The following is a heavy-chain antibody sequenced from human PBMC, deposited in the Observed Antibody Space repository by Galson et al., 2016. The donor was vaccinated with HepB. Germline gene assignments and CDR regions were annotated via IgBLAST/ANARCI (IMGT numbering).Heavy chain of an antibody. CDR1: GFTFSSYG. J-gene: IGHJ6*02. Sequence: SLRLSCAASGFTFSSYGMNWIRQAPGKGLEWVSYISRGSGTIYYADSVRGRFTVSRDTARNSLYLQKNSLRDEDTAVYYCATSDSGGDTFVDVWGQGTTVIVTS. CDR3: ATSDSGGDTFVDV. D-gene: IGHD4-23*01. CDR2: ISRGSGTI. V-gene: IGHV3-48*02.